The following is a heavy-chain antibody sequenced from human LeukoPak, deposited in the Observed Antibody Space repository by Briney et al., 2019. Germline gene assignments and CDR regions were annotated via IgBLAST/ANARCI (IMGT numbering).Heavy chain of an antibody. D-gene: IGHD5-24*01. CDR2: ISSSSGAI. CDR3: ARDLNYAFDI. V-gene: IGHV3-48*01. CDR1: GFTFSSYA. Sequence: GGSLRLSCAASGFTFSSYAMNWVRQAPGMGLEWVSYISSSSGAIYYADSVKGRFTISRDNAKNSLYLQMNSLRAEDTAVYYCARDLNYAFDIWGQGTRVTLSS. J-gene: IGHJ3*02.